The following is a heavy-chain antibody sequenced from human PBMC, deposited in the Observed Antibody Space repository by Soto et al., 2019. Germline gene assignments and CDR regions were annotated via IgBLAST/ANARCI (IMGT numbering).Heavy chain of an antibody. V-gene: IGHV3-30-3*01. CDR1: GFTFSSYA. CDR3: ARDLAGYCSGGSCYSPGY. CDR2: ISYDGSNK. J-gene: IGHJ4*02. D-gene: IGHD2-15*01. Sequence: QVQLVESGGGVVQPGRSLRLSCAASGFTFSSYAMHWVRQAPGKGLEWVAVISYDGSNKYYADSLRGRCTISRDNSKNTRYLQMNSLRAEDTAVYYCARDLAGYCSGGSCYSPGYWGQGTLVTVSS.